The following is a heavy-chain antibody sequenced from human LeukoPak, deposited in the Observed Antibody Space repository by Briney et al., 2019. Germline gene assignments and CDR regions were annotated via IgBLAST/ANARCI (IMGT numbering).Heavy chain of an antibody. D-gene: IGHD3-10*01. CDR3: ARRYGSGSSGTFDY. CDR1: GGSISSSSYC. Sequence: SETLSLTCTVSGGSISSSSYCWGWIRQPPGKGLEWIGSIYYSGSTNYNPSLKSRVTISVDTSKNQFSLKLSSVTAADTAVYYCARRYGSGSSGTFDYWGQGTLVTVSS. J-gene: IGHJ4*02. CDR2: IYYSGST. V-gene: IGHV4-39*07.